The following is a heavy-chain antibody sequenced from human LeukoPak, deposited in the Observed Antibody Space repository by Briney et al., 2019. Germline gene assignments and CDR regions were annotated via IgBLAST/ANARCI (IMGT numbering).Heavy chain of an antibody. J-gene: IGHJ4*02. CDR1: GFTFSSYE. V-gene: IGHV3-48*03. CDR3: ASVRAAAVPFDY. Sequence: GGSLRLSCAASGFTFSSYEMNWVRQAPGRGLEWVSYISSSGSTIYNADSLKGRFTISRDNAKNSLYLQMNSLRAEDTAVYYCASVRAAAVPFDYWGQGTLVTVSS. D-gene: IGHD6-13*01. CDR2: ISSSGSTI.